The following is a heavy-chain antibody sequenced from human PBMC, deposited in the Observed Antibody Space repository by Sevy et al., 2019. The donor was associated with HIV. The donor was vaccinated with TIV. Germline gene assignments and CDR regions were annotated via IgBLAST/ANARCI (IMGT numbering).Heavy chain of an antibody. CDR1: GGSISAYY. CDR3: ARAPPVRSGDDSLNWLDP. V-gene: IGHV4-59*12. J-gene: IGHJ5*02. CDR2: IYYTGRT. Sequence: SETLSLTCTVSGGSISAYYWSWLRQPPGKGLEYIGDIYYTGRTSYNPSLKSRATISVDTSKNQFSLNLRSVTAVDTAVYYCARAPPVRSGDDSLNWLDPWGQGILVTVSS. D-gene: IGHD5-12*01.